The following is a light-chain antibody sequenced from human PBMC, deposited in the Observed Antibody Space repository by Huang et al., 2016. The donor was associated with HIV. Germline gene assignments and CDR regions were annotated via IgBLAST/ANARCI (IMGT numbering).Light chain of an antibody. Sequence: IQLTQSPSSLSASVGDRVTITGRASQGIKNYLAWYQQKAGKAPNLLISAASTLQTGVPSRVSGSGSGTDFTLTISSLQPEDFATYYCQQLDSYPLTFGGGTKVDIK. CDR3: QQLDSYPLT. CDR2: AAS. J-gene: IGKJ4*01. V-gene: IGKV1-9*01. CDR1: QGIKNY.